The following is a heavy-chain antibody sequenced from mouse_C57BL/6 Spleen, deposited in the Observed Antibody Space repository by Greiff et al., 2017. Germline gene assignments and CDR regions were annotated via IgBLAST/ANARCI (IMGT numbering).Heavy chain of an antibody. J-gene: IGHJ3*01. CDR1: GYSITSGYY. CDR3: ASLYYDYDAGFAY. CDR2: ISYDGSN. D-gene: IGHD2-4*01. Sequence: EVQVVESGPGLVKPSQSLSLTCSVTGYSITSGYYWNWIRQFPGNKLEWMGYISYDGSNNYNPSLKNRISITRDTSKNQFFLKLNSVTTEDTATYYCASLYYDYDAGFAYWGQGTLVTVSA. V-gene: IGHV3-6*01.